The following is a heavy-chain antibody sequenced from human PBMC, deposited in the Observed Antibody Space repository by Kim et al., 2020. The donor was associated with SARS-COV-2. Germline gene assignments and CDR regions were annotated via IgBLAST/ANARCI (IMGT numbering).Heavy chain of an antibody. V-gene: IGHV3-23*01. Sequence: GGSLRLSCAVSGFTSSSYVMNWVRQAPGKGLEWVSGIINSGVSTYYADSVKGRFTISRDNSENTLYLQMNTLRVEDTAVYYCSGYKSGWTEGGGYWGQGTLVTVSS. D-gene: IGHD6-19*01. J-gene: IGHJ4*02. CDR3: SGYKSGWTEGGGY. CDR2: IINSGVST. CDR1: GFTSSSYV.